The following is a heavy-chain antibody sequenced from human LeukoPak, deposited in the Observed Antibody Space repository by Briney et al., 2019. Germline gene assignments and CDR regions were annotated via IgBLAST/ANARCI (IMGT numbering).Heavy chain of an antibody. CDR2: IIPIFGTA. D-gene: IGHD3-22*01. J-gene: IGHJ4*02. V-gene: IGHV1-69*05. Sequence: SVKVSCKASGGTFSGYAISWVRQAPGQGLEWMGGIIPIFGTANYAQKFQGRVTITTDESTSTAYMELSSLRSEDTAVYYYARCLYYYDSSGYHIPQGGGYYFDYWGQGTLVTVSS. CDR1: GGTFSGYA. CDR3: ARCLYYYDSSGYHIPQGGGYYFDY.